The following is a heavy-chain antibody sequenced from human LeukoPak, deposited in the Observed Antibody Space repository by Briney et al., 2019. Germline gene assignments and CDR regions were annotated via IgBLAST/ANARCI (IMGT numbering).Heavy chain of an antibody. Sequence: ASVTVSFKTSAYTFTLHFIHWVRQSPAQGLDLMGCITHQSGATKDTQRSQGRVTMTRATSISPASMELSRLTSDDPAVYYCARGAYSTDDYSGVGAYWGQGSLVTV. CDR2: ITHQSGAT. V-gene: IGHV1-2*02. CDR1: AYTFTLHF. CDR3: ARGAYSTDDYSGVGAY. J-gene: IGHJ4*02. D-gene: IGHD2/OR15-2a*01.